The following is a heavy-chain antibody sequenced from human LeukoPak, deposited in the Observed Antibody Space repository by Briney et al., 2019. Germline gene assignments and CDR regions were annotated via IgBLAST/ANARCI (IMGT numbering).Heavy chain of an antibody. Sequence: GGSLRLSCAASGFPFHNYWMTWVRQAPGKGREWVAHVNQDGSQTHYADSVKARFTISRDNAKSSVSLQMNSLRAEDTAVYYCVRDGGVSGYDLLDYWGQGTLVTASS. CDR3: VRDGGVSGYDLLDY. J-gene: IGHJ4*02. CDR1: GFPFHNYW. V-gene: IGHV3-7*01. D-gene: IGHD5-12*01. CDR2: VNQDGSQT.